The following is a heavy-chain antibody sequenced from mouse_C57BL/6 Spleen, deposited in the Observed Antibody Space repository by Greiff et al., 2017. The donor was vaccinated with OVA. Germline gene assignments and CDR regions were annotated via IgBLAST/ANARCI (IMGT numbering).Heavy chain of an antibody. J-gene: IGHJ4*01. CDR3: ARSGGPHYYAMDY. CDR2: IYPGDGDT. D-gene: IGHD3-1*01. V-gene: IGHV1-82*01. Sequence: QVQLQQSGPELVKPGASVKISCKASGYAFSSSWMNWVKQRPGKGLEWIGRIYPGDGDTNYNGKFKGKATLTADKSSSTAYMQLSSLTSEDSAVYFCARSGGPHYYAMDYWGQGTSVTVSS. CDR1: GYAFSSSW.